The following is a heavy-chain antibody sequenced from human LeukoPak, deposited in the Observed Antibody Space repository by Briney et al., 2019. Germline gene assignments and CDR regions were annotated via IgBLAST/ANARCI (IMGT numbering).Heavy chain of an antibody. D-gene: IGHD1-26*01. Sequence: GGSLRLSCTVSGFTFSTYNMNWVRQAPGKGLEWVSSITSSSRYIYYADPVRGRFTISRDNSKNTLYLQMNSLRAEDTAVYYCAASGSYYYFDYWGQGTLVTVSS. CDR2: ITSSSRYI. CDR1: GFTFSTYN. CDR3: AASGSYYYFDY. J-gene: IGHJ4*02. V-gene: IGHV3-21*04.